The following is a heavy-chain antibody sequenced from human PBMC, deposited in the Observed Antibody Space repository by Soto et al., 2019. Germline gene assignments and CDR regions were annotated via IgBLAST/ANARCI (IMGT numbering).Heavy chain of an antibody. CDR1: GFTHSRHG. D-gene: IGHD5-12*01. J-gene: IGHJ3*02. CDR3: ARDGQYRTDGFDI. CDR2: LSRGGGST. V-gene: IGHV3-23*01. Sequence: EAQLLESGGELIQPGGPLRLSCAASGFTHSRHGMSWVRQAPGKGLEWIAGLSRGGGSTYYADSVKGRFTISRDNSKNTLDLIMNSLRVEDTALYYCARDGQYRTDGFDIWGQGTMVTVSS.